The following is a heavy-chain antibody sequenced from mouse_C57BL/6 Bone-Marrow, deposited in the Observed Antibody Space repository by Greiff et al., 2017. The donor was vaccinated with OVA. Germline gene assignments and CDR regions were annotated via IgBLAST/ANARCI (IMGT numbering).Heavy chain of an antibody. V-gene: IGHV1-82*01. CDR3: ARRGLYSNYLFAY. Sequence: QVQLQQSGPELVKPGASVKISCKASGYAFSSSWMNWVKQRPGKGLEWIGRIYPGDGDTNYNGKFKGKATLTADKSSSTAYMQLSSLTSEDSAVYFCARRGLYSNYLFAYWGQGTLVTVSA. CDR1: GYAFSSSW. CDR2: IYPGDGDT. J-gene: IGHJ3*01. D-gene: IGHD2-5*01.